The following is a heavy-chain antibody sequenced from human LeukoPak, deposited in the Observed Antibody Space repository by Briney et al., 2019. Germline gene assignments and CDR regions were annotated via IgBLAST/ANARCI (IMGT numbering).Heavy chain of an antibody. J-gene: IGHJ5*02. CDR3: ARDGYYGSGSYCWFDP. D-gene: IGHD3-10*01. V-gene: IGHV4-61*01. CDR1: GGSVSSGSYY. Sequence: SETLSLTCTVSGGSVSSGSYYWSWIRQPPGKGLEWIGYIYYSGSTNYNPSLKSRVTISVDTSKNQFSLKLSSVTAADTAVYYCARDGYYGSGSYCWFDPWGQGTLVTVSS. CDR2: IYYSGST.